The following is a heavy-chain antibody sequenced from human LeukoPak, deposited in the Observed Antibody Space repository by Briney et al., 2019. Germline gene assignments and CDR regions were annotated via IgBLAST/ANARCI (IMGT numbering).Heavy chain of an antibody. D-gene: IGHD6-19*01. J-gene: IGHJ4*02. Sequence: GASVKVSCKASGYTFTSYAMHWVRQAPGQRLEWMGWINAGNGNTKYSQKFQGRVTITRDTSASTAYMELSSLRSEDTAVYYCARDSSGWYELDYWGQGTLVTVSS. CDR2: INAGNGNT. CDR1: GYTFTSYA. CDR3: ARDSSGWYELDY. V-gene: IGHV1-3*01.